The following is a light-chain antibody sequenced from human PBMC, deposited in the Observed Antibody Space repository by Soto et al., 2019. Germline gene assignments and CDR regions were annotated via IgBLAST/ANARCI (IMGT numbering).Light chain of an antibody. CDR3: QQCYATPYT. J-gene: IGKJ2*01. Sequence: DIVMTQSPDSQAVSLGERASINCKSSQSVLFGSNNKDCLTWYQQRPGQPPKLLISWASTRESGVPDRFSGSASGTDFTLTISSLQTEDVAVYYCQQCYATPYTFGQGTRLEIK. CDR1: QSVLFGSNNKDC. V-gene: IGKV4-1*01. CDR2: WAS.